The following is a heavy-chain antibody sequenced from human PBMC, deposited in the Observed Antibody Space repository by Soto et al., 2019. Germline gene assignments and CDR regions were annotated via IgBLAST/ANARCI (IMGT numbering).Heavy chain of an antibody. CDR2: INHSGST. D-gene: IGHD3-3*01. CDR1: GVSLTDYY. V-gene: IGHV4-34*01. CDR3: ARGDFGVVTLGRDASDI. J-gene: IGHJ3*02. Sequence: PWETLSLTCAVYGVSLTDYYWSWILQPPGEGLEWIGEINHSGSTNYNPSLKSRVTISLDMSKNQFSLKLSSVTAADTAVYFCARGDFGVVTLGRDASDIWGQGTMVTVSS.